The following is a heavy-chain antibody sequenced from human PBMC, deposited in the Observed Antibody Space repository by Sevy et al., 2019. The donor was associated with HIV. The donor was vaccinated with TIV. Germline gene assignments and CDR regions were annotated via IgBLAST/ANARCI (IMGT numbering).Heavy chain of an antibody. J-gene: IGHJ4*02. CDR1: GYTFTSYD. Sequence: ASVKVSCKASGYTFTSYDINWVRQASGQGPEWMGWMNPNSGNTGYAQNFQGRVTMTRNTSISTAYMEVRSLRSEDTAVYYCARGGTGSYYDLDYWGQGTLVTVSS. CDR2: MNPNSGNT. CDR3: ARGGTGSYYDLDY. V-gene: IGHV1-8*01. D-gene: IGHD1-26*01.